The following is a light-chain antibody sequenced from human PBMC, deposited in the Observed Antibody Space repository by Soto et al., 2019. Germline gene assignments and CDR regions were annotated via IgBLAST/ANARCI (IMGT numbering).Light chain of an antibody. V-gene: IGLV1-40*01. CDR2: GNS. CDR3: QSYDSSLRGSRYV. CDR1: SSNIGAGYD. J-gene: IGLJ1*01. Sequence: QAVVTQPPSVSGAPGQRVTISCTGSSSNIGAGYDVHWYQQLPGTAPKLLIYGNSNRPSGVPDRFSGSKSGTSASLAITGLQAEDEADYYCQSYDSSLRGSRYVFGTGTKVTVL.